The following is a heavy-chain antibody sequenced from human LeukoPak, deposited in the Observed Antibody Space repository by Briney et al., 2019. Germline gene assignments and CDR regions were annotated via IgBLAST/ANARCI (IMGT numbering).Heavy chain of an antibody. CDR1: GFTFSSYW. J-gene: IGHJ4*02. V-gene: IGHV3-74*01. D-gene: IGHD6-13*01. CDR2: INSDGSST. Sequence: GGSLRLSCAASGFTFSSYWMHWVRQAPGKGLVWVSRINSDGSSTSYADSVKGRFTISRDNSKNTLYLQMNSLRAEDTAVYYCAKESRGGLKSIAAAGTPPDYWGQGTLVTVSS. CDR3: AKESRGGLKSIAAAGTPPDY.